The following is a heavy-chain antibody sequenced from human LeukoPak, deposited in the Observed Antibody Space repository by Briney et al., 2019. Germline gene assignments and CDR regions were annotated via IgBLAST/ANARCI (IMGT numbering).Heavy chain of an antibody. V-gene: IGHV3-48*03. D-gene: IGHD2-15*01. Sequence: GGSLRLSCAASGFTFSSYEMNWVRQAPGKGLEWVSYISSSGSTIYYADSVKGRFTISRDNAKNSLYLQMNSLRAADTAVYYCARDRYCSGGSCYEWMSYYYYYGMDVWGQGTTVTVSS. J-gene: IGHJ6*02. CDR2: ISSSGSTI. CDR1: GFTFSSYE. CDR3: ARDRYCSGGSCYEWMSYYYYYGMDV.